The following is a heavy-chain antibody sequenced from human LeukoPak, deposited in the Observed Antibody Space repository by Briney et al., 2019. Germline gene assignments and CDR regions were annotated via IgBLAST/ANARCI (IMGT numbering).Heavy chain of an antibody. Sequence: SETLSLTCAVYGGSFSGYYWSWIRQPPGKGPEWIGEINHSGSTNYNPSLKSRVTISVDTSKNQFSLKLSSVTAADTAVYYCARGLLTSSTSPFDYWGQGTLVTVSS. CDR2: INHSGST. CDR1: GGSFSGYY. J-gene: IGHJ4*02. CDR3: ARGLLTSSTSPFDY. D-gene: IGHD2-2*01. V-gene: IGHV4-34*01.